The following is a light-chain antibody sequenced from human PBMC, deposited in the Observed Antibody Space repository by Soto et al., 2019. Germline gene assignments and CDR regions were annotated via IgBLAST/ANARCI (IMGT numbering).Light chain of an antibody. J-gene: IGKJ1*01. CDR1: QSISSY. CDR2: AAS. V-gene: IGKV1-39*01. Sequence: DIQMTPSPSSLSASVGDRVTITCRASQSISSYLNWYQQKPGTAPKLLIYAASSLQSGVPSRFSGSGSGTDFTLTISSLQPEDFATYYCQQSYSTPPWTFGQGTKVDIK. CDR3: QQSYSTPPWT.